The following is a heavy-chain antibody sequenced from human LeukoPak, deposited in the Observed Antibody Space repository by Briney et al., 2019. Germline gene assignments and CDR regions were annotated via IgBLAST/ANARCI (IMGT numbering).Heavy chain of an antibody. CDR3: EREQRGIYAPFDY. Sequence: GGSLRLSCAASGFTFSSYWMNWVRPAPGKGLEWVANIKQDGSEKYYVDSVKGRFIISRDNAKNTLYLQMNSLRAEDTALYYSEREQRGIYAPFDYWGQGTLVTVSS. CDR1: GFTFSSYW. D-gene: IGHD2/OR15-2a*01. J-gene: IGHJ4*02. CDR2: IKQDGSEK. V-gene: IGHV3-7*01.